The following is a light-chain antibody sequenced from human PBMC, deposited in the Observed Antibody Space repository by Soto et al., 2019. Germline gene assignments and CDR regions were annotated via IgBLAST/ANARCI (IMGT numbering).Light chain of an antibody. CDR3: QQYGSSLIT. Sequence: IVLTQSPGTLSLSPVERATPSGMASQSVSSSYLAWYQQKPGQAPRLLIYGASSRATGIPDRFSGSGSGTDFTLTISRLEPEDFAVYYCQQYGSSLITFGGGTKVDIK. CDR1: QSVSSSY. V-gene: IGKV3-20*01. CDR2: GAS. J-gene: IGKJ4*01.